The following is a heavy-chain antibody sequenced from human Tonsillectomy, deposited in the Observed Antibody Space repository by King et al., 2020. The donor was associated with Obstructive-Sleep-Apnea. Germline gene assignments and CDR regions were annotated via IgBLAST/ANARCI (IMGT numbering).Heavy chain of an antibody. CDR1: GGSIRSSY. J-gene: IGHJ4*02. D-gene: IGHD1-26*01. CDR3: GRDRGGDGWVNSGSYFDY. V-gene: IGHV4-4*07. CDR2: LYTSGST. Sequence: QLQESGPGLVKPSETLSLTCTVSGGSIRSSYWSWIRQPAGEGLEWIGRLYTSGSTHYNPSLKSRVTMSVDTSKNQFSLKLSSVTAADTAVYYCGRDRGGDGWVNSGSYFDYWGQGTLVTVSS.